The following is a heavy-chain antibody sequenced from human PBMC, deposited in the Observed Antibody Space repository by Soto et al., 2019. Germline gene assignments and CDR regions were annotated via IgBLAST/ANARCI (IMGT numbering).Heavy chain of an antibody. V-gene: IGHV1-69*13. CDR3: ARRPLWFHSDGPYYFDY. CDR1: GGTFSSYA. CDR2: IIPIFGTA. D-gene: IGHD3-10*01. Sequence: SVQVSCKASGGTFSSYAISWVRQAPGQGLEWMGGIIPIFGTANYAQKFQGRVTITADESTSTAYMELSSLRSEDTAVYYCARRPLWFHSDGPYYFDYWGQGTLVTVSS. J-gene: IGHJ4*02.